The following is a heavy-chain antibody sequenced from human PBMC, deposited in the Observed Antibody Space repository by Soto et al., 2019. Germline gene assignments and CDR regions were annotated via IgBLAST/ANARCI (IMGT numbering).Heavy chain of an antibody. Sequence: ASVKVTCKDSGYTYTSNDSNWVRQATGQGLEWMGWMNPNSGNTGYAQKFQGRVTMTRNTSISTAYMELSSLRSEDTAVYYCARKNYYYYYMDVWGKGTTVTVSS. J-gene: IGHJ6*03. CDR3: ARKNYYYYYMDV. CDR2: MNPNSGNT. V-gene: IGHV1-8*01. CDR1: GYTYTSND.